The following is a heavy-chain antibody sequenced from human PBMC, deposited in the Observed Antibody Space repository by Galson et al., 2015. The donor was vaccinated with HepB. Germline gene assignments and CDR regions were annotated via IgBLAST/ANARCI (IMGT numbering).Heavy chain of an antibody. CDR3: ARDSGRTFYCSSTSCHMPDY. V-gene: IGHV1-46*01. J-gene: IGHJ4*02. D-gene: IGHD2-2*02. Sequence: SVKVSCKASGYTFTSYHMHWVRQAPGQGLEWMGIINPSGGSTSYAQKFQGRVTMTRDTSTSTVYMELSSLRSEDTAVYYCARDSGRTFYCSSTSCHMPDYWGQGTLVTVSS. CDR2: INPSGGST. CDR1: GYTFTSYH.